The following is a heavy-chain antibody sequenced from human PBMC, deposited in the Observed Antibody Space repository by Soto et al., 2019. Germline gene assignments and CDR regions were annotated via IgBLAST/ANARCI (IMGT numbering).Heavy chain of an antibody. CDR1: GFTFDDSA. CDR3: AKDIPRDGYIQT. Sequence: GGSLRLSCAASGFTFDDSAMHWVRQAPGKGLEWVSGISWNSASIGYADSVKGRFTISRDNAKKSLYLQMNSLRAEDTALYYWAKDIPRDGYIQTWGQGTLVTVSS. J-gene: IGHJ5*02. CDR2: ISWNSASI. D-gene: IGHD5-12*01. V-gene: IGHV3-9*01.